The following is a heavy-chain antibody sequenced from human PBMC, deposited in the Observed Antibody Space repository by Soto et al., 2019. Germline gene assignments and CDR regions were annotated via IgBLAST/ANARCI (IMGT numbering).Heavy chain of an antibody. CDR2: IYYSGST. CDR3: ASTTGQWLVRYYYSYMDV. D-gene: IGHD6-19*01. Sequence: QVQLQESGPGLVKPSETLSLTCTVSGGSISSYYWSWIRQPPGKGLEWIGYIYYSGSTNYNPSLKSRVTISVDTSKNQFSLKLSSVTAADTAVYYCASTTGQWLVRYYYSYMDVWGKGTTVTVSS. CDR1: GGSISSYY. V-gene: IGHV4-59*08. J-gene: IGHJ6*03.